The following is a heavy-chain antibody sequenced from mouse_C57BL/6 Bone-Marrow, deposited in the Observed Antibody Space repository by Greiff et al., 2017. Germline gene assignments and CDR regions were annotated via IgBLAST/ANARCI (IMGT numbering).Heavy chain of an antibody. CDR1: GYTFTSYT. D-gene: IGHD4-1*01. J-gene: IGHJ2*01. CDR2: INPSSGYT. CDR3: ARSRTGGY. V-gene: IGHV1-4*01. Sequence: LVESGAELARPGASVQMSCKASGYTFTSYTMHWVKQRPGQGLEWIGYINPSSGYTKYNQKFKDKATLTADKSSSTAYMQLSSLTSEDSAVYYCARSRTGGYWGQGTTLTVSS.